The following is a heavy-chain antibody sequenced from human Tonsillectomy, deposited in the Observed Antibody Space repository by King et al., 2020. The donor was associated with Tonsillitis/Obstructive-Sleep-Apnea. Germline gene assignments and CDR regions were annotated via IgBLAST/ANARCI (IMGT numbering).Heavy chain of an antibody. CDR3: AREALDAFDI. Sequence: VQLQESGPGLVKPSETLSLTCTVSGGSISSYYWSWIRQPPGKGLEWIGYIYYSGSTKYNPYLKSRVTISVDTSKNRFSLKLSSVTTADTAVYYCAREALDAFDIWGQGTMVTVSS. CDR2: IYYSGST. J-gene: IGHJ3*02. CDR1: GGSISSYY. V-gene: IGHV4-59*01.